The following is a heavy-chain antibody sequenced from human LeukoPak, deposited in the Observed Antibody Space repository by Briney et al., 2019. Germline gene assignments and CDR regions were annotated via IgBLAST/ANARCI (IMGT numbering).Heavy chain of an antibody. CDR2: INHSGST. J-gene: IGHJ4*02. CDR3: ARGGGIAAAAPFDY. CDR1: GGSFSGYY. D-gene: IGHD6-13*01. V-gene: IGHV4-34*01. Sequence: SETLSLTCAVSGGSFSGYYWSWIRQPPGKGLEWIAEINHSGSTNYNPSPMSRVNISLDTSKNQFSLKLSSVSAADTAVYYCARGGGIAAAAPFDYWGQGTLVTVSS.